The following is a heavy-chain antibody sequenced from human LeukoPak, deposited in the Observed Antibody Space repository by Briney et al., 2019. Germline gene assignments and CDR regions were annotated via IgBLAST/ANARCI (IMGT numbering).Heavy chain of an antibody. CDR3: AKDRGGNYY. CDR1: GFTVSSSA. D-gene: IGHD1-7*01. V-gene: IGHV3-23*01. J-gene: IGHJ4*02. Sequence: GGSLRLSCAASGFTVSSSAVGCVRQVPGKWLEFVSGISASGGSTYYADRGRGWFTISRDNSKHTLYVQMHSLRDEDTAVYYCAKDRGGNYYGGQGTLVTVSS. CDR2: ISASGGST.